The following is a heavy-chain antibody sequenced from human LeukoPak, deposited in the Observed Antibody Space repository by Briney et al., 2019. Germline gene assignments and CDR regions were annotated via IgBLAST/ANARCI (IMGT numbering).Heavy chain of an antibody. CDR1: GFTFSSYA. V-gene: IGHV3-23*01. D-gene: IGHD2-15*01. CDR3: ATSLGYCSGGSCPPSY. CDR2: ISGGGGST. J-gene: IGHJ4*02. Sequence: GGSLRLSCAASGFTFSSYAMSWVRQAPGMGLEWVSAISGGGGSTYYADSVKGRFTISRDNSKNTLYLQMNSLRAEDTAVYYCATSLGYCSGGSCPPSYWGQGSLVTVSS.